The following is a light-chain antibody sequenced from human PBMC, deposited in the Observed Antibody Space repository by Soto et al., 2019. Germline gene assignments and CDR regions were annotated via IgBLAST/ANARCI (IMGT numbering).Light chain of an antibody. V-gene: IGKV3-20*01. CDR3: HQYSSSPRT. J-gene: IGKJ1*01. CDR1: QSFSSPY. Sequence: EIGITQSPGTLSLSPGERATLSCRASQSFSSPYIAWXQLXXGHAPXLLMSGESSSATSIPDRVSGXGSGTDFTPTISRLEPEDFAVYYRHQYSSSPRTFGQGTKVDI. CDR2: GES.